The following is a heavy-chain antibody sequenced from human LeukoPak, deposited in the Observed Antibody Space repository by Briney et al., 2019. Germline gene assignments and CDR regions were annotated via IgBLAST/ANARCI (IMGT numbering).Heavy chain of an antibody. CDR1: GFTFSSYW. CDR2: MNYAGSEK. D-gene: IGHD3-16*01. J-gene: IGHJ1*01. Sequence: GGSLRLSCAASGFTFSSYWMSWVRQAPGKGLEWVATMNYAGSEKYYVDSVKGRFTISRDNAKNSLYLQMDSLRVEDTAIYYCARSRGKFFQRGGRGTLVTVSS. CDR3: ARSRGKFFQR. V-gene: IGHV3-7*01.